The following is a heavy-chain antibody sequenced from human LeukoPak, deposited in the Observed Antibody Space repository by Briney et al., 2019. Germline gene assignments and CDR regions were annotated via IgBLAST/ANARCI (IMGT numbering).Heavy chain of an antibody. CDR1: GGSVSSNTFY. D-gene: IGHD3-9*01. CDR2: IHYSGNS. V-gene: IGHV4-61*01. Sequence: SETLSLTCTVSGGSVSSNTFYWNWIRQPPGTGLEWIGYIHYSGNSNYNPSLKSRVTMSVDTSKNQVSLKLSSVTAADTAVYYCAKEYYDILTGGGGWFDPWGQGTLVTVSS. J-gene: IGHJ5*02. CDR3: AKEYYDILTGGGGWFDP.